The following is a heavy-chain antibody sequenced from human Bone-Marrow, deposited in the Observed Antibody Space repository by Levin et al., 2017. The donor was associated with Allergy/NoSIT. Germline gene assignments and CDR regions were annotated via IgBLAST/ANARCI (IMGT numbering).Heavy chain of an antibody. D-gene: IGHD6-6*01. CDR3: VKDGHSGSSWFFDP. CDR1: GFIFDDFA. CDR2: INWNSGTR. J-gene: IGHJ5*02. V-gene: IGHV3-9*01. Sequence: RAGGSLRLSCEASGFIFDDFAMHWVRQAPGKGLEWVSGINWNSGTRDYADSVKGRFSISRDNAKNSLYLQMNDLRLEDTAFYYCVKDGHSGSSWFFDPWGQGTLVTVSS.